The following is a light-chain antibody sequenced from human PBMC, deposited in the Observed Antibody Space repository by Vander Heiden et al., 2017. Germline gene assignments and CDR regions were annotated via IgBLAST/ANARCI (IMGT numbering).Light chain of an antibody. CDR3: QQSYSTLLFT. CDR2: AAS. Sequence: IQITQSPSSLSASVGDRVTITCRASQSISSYLNWYQQKPGKAPKLLIYAASSLQSGVPSRFSGSGSGTDFTLTISSLQPEDFATYYCQQSYSTLLFTFGPGTKVDIK. V-gene: IGKV1-39*01. CDR1: QSISSY. J-gene: IGKJ3*01.